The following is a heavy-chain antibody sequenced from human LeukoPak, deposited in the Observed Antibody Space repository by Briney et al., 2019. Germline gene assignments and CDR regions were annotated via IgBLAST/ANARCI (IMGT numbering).Heavy chain of an antibody. V-gene: IGHV3-23*01. J-gene: IGHJ6*02. CDR3: ARTRVTTGHYYYGMDV. CDR2: ISGSGRDT. Sequence: GSLRLSCATSGFTFNNYAMSWVRQAPGKGLEWVSAISGSGRDTYYADSVKGRFTISRDNSKNTLYLQMNSLRAEDTAVYYCARTRVTTGHYYYGMDVWGQGTTVTVSS. D-gene: IGHD4-17*01. CDR1: GFTFNNYA.